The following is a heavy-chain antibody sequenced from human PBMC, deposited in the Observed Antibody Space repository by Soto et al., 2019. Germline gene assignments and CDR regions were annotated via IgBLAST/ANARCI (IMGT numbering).Heavy chain of an antibody. CDR2: ISSSSSTI. V-gene: IGHV3-48*01. CDR1: GFTFSSYS. D-gene: IGHD2-15*01. J-gene: IGHJ4*02. Sequence: EVQLVESGGGLVQPGGSLRLSCAASGFTFSSYSMNWVRQAPGKGLEWVSYISSSSSTIYYADSVKGRFTISRDHAKNSLYLQMSSLRAEDTAVYYCARGGGCSGGSCNFDYWGQGTMVTVSS. CDR3: ARGGGCSGGSCNFDY.